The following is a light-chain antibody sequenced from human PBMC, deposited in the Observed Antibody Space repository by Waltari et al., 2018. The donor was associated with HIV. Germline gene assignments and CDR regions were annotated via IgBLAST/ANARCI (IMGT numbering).Light chain of an antibody. Sequence: NLMLTQPRSVSESPGQTVTISCTRSSGSFGSNFVQWYQQRPGSSPTSVIFAYDQRPAGVPDRFSGSIDRSSNSAYLTIAGLKPEDEADYYCQSYDTTNRWIFGGGTQLTVL. J-gene: IGLJ2*01. V-gene: IGLV6-57*01. CDR2: AYD. CDR3: QSYDTTNRWI. CDR1: SGSFGSNF.